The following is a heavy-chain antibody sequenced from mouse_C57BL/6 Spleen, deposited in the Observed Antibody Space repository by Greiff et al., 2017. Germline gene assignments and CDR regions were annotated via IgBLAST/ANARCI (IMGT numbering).Heavy chain of an antibody. CDR1: GFTFSDYG. J-gene: IGHJ4*01. CDR3: ARDGYYAPYAMDY. V-gene: IGHV5-17*01. D-gene: IGHD2-3*01. Sequence: EVKLVDSGGGLVKPGGSLKLSCAASGFTFSDYGMHWVRQAPEKGLEWVAYISSGSSTIYYADTVKGRFTISRDNAKNTLFLQMTSLRSEDTAMYYCARDGYYAPYAMDYWGQGTSVTVSS. CDR2: ISSGSSTI.